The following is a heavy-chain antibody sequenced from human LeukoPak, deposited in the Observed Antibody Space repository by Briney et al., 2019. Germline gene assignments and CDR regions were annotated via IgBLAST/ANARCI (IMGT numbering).Heavy chain of an antibody. CDR2: IYSGGNI. CDR3: ARAPIGRFDY. D-gene: IGHD1-26*01. V-gene: IGHV3-66*01. J-gene: IGHJ4*02. Sequence: GGSLRLSCTASGFTFSSYWMHWVRQAPGKGLEWVSVIYSGGNIYYADSVKGRFTISRDNSKNTLYLQMNSLRAEDTAVYYCARAPIGRFDYWGQGTLVTVSS. CDR1: GFTFSSYW.